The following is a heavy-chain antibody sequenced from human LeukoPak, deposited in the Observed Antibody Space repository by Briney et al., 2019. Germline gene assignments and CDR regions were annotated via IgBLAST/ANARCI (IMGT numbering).Heavy chain of an antibody. CDR3: ARVRGGWGSYYFDY. J-gene: IGHJ4*02. CDR1: GGSISSSSYY. D-gene: IGHD6-19*01. V-gene: IGHV4-39*01. Sequence: PSETLSLTCTVSGGSISSSSYYWGWIRQPPGKGLEWIGSIYYSGSTYYNPTLKSRVTISVDTSKNQFSLKLSSVTAADTAVYYCARVRGGWGSYYFDYWGQGTLVTVSS. CDR2: IYYSGST.